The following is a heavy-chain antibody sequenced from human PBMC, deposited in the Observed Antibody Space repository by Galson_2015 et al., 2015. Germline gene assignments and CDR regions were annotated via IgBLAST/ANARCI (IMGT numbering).Heavy chain of an antibody. V-gene: IGHV5-51*03. CDR3: ASSNGGYCSGGSCYVLDV. CDR2: IYPGDSDT. Sequence: QSGAEVKKPGESLKISCKGSGYSFTSYWIGWVRQMPGKGLEWMGIIYPGDSDTRYSPSFQGQVTISADKSISTAYLQWSSLKASDTAMYYCASSNGGYCSGGSCYVLDVWGQGTTVTVSS. J-gene: IGHJ6*02. CDR1: GYSFTSYW. D-gene: IGHD2-15*01.